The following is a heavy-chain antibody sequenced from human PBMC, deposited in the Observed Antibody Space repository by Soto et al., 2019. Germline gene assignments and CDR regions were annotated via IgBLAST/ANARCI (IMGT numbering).Heavy chain of an antibody. V-gene: IGHV4-31*03. J-gene: IGHJ5*02. D-gene: IGHD3-3*01. Sequence: QVQLQESGPGLVKPSQTLSLTCTVSGGSISSGGYYWSWIRQHPGKGLEWIGYIYYSGRTYYNPSLKSRVTISVDTSKNQYSLKMSSVTAEDTAVYYCARGPSSSITIFGVVIPNRFDPWGQGTLVTVSS. CDR3: ARGPSSSITIFGVVIPNRFDP. CDR2: IYYSGRT. CDR1: GGSISSGGYY.